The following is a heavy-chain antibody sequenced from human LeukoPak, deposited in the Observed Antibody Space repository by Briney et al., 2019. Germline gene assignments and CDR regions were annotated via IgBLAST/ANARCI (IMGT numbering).Heavy chain of an antibody. J-gene: IGHJ5*02. CDR3: ARDPYGDYGFRWFDP. D-gene: IGHD4-17*01. Sequence: SETLSLTCTVSGASITTYYWSWIRQPAGKGLEWIGRIYTSGSTTYNPSLESRVTMSVDTSKNQLFLKLSSVTAADTAVYYCARDPYGDYGFRWFDPWGQGTLVTVSS. CDR1: GASITTYY. CDR2: IYTSGST. V-gene: IGHV4-4*07.